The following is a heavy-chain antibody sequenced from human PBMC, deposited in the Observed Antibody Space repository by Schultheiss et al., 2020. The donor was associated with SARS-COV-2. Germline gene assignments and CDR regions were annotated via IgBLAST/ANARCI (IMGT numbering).Heavy chain of an antibody. J-gene: IGHJ3*02. CDR1: GFTFRSYG. D-gene: IGHD6-13*01. CDR3: ARDRGTAAAGTHVFDI. V-gene: IGHV3-23*01. CDR2: ISGSGGST. Sequence: GGSLRLSCAASGFTFRSYGMHWVRQAPGKGLEWVSAISGSGGSTYYADSVRGRFTISRDNAKNTLYLQMNSLRADDTAVYYCARDRGTAAAGTHVFDIWGQGTMVTVSS.